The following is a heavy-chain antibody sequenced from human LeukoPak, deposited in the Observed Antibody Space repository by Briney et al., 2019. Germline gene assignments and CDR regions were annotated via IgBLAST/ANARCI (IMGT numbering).Heavy chain of an antibody. J-gene: IGHJ3*02. V-gene: IGHV1-3*03. Sequence: ASVRVSCKASGYTLTSYAMHWVRQAPGQRLEWMGWINAGNGNTKYSQEFQGRVTITRDTSASTAYMELSSLRSEDMAVYYCARGPLYYDFWSGNAFDIWGQGTMVTVSS. CDR2: INAGNGNT. D-gene: IGHD3-3*01. CDR1: GYTLTSYA. CDR3: ARGPLYYDFWSGNAFDI.